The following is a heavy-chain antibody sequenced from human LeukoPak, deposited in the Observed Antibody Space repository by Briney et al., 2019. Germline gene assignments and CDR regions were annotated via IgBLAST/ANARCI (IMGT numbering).Heavy chain of an antibody. J-gene: IGHJ6*03. Sequence: SETLSLTCAVYGGSFSGYYWSWIRQPPGKGLEWIGEINHSGSTNYNPSLKSRVTISVDTSKNQFSLKLSSVTAADTAVYYCARRKGSGKYYYMDVWGKGTTVTISS. CDR3: ARRKGSGKYYYMDV. CDR1: GGSFSGYY. CDR2: INHSGST. D-gene: IGHD3-10*01. V-gene: IGHV4-34*01.